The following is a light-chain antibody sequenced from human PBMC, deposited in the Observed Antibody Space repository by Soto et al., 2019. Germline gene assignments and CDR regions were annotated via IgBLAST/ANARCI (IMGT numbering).Light chain of an antibody. CDR1: SNDVGGYNY. Sequence: QSALTQSRSVSGSPGQSVTISCTGTSNDVGGYNYVSWYQHHPGRAPKLMIYDVIKRPSGVPDRFSGSKSGNTASLTISGLQAEDEADYYCCSYAGTYTDVFGTGTKLTVL. V-gene: IGLV2-11*01. J-gene: IGLJ1*01. CDR2: DVI. CDR3: CSYAGTYTDV.